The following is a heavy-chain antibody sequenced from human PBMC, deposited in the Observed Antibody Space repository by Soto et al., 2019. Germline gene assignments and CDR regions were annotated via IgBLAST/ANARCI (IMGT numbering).Heavy chain of an antibody. CDR2: VYYRGRS. CDR3: VSQRTSVLTQAYFDY. CDR1: GGPVSNSNYY. Sequence: ETLSLTCTVSGGPVSNSNYYWGWIRQSPGKGLEWIGSVYYRGRSYSKSSVKSRVTISVDTSKNQFSLNLNSVTASDTAVYYCVSQRTSVLTQAYFDYWGPGALVTVSS. D-gene: IGHD2-8*01. J-gene: IGHJ4*02. V-gene: IGHV4-39*01.